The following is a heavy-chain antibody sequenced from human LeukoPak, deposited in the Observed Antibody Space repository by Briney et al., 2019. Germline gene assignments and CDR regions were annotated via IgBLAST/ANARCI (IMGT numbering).Heavy chain of an antibody. CDR3: AKHYMGSSYNRGLDY. CDR2: VYTSGST. Sequence: SETLSLTCTVSGVSISSYYWSWLRQPAGKGLEWIGRVYTSGSTNYNPSLKSRVTMSVDTSKNQFSLKLSSVTAADTAIYYCAKHYMGSSYNRGLDYWGQGTLVTVSS. V-gene: IGHV4-4*07. CDR1: GVSISSYY. J-gene: IGHJ4*02. D-gene: IGHD3-10*01.